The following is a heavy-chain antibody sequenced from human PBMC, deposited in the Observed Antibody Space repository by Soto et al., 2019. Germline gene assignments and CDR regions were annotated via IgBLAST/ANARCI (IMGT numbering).Heavy chain of an antibody. D-gene: IGHD5-12*01. Sequence: QVQLVQSGAEVKKPGSSVKVSCSASGCTFSKDVVNWVRQAPGQGLEWLVGFTSNFGTTKIAQKFQVRGTIDADSCTRTTYLELSSLRSEDTAVYDFERDAGGVSCYGDCWGQGTLVTVAS. CDR2: FTSNFGTT. CDR1: GCTFSKDV. CDR3: ERDAGGVSCYGDC. J-gene: IGHJ4*02. V-gene: IGHV1-69*01.